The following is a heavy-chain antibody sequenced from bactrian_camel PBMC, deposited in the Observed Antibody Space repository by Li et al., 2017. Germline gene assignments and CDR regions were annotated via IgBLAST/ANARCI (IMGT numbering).Heavy chain of an antibody. V-gene: IGHV3S25*01. J-gene: IGHJ6*01. Sequence: QLVESGGGSVQAGGSLRLSCAASGYTYNRNCMAWFRQAPGKEREGVARIYTGSGNTYYADSVKGRFTISQDNAKNTVYLQMNSLKPEDTAMYYCAARGPYCYTKLSVADFTYWGQRTQVT. D-gene: IGHD2*01. CDR3: AARGPYCYTKLSVADFTY. CDR2: IYTGSGNT. CDR1: GYTYNRNC.